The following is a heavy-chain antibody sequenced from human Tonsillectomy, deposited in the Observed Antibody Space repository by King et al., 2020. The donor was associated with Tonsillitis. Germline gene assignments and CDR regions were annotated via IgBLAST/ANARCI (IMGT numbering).Heavy chain of an antibody. CDR2: IKQDGREK. CDR3: AWIVQWLVRGWGWHFDL. CDR1: GFTFSSYW. J-gene: IGHJ2*01. Sequence: VQLVESGGGLVQPGGSLRLSCAASGFTFSSYWMSWVRQAPGKGLEWVANIKQDGREKYYVDSVKGRFTISTDNAKKSLYLQMNSLRAADTDVYYCAWIVQWLVRGWGWHFDLWGRGTLVTVSS. V-gene: IGHV3-7*01. D-gene: IGHD6-19*01.